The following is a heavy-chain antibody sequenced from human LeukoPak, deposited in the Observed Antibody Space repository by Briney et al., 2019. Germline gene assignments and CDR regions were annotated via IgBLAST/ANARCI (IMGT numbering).Heavy chain of an antibody. CDR1: GYTFTSYY. V-gene: IGHV1-46*01. J-gene: IGHJ5*02. D-gene: IGHD1-26*01. CDR3: ARDNSVGDNAWWFDP. CDR2: INPTGGST. Sequence: ASVKASCKASGYTFTSYYMHWVRQAPGQGLEWMGLINPTGGSTGYAQKFQGRVTMTRDMSTSTDYMELSSLRSEDTAIYYCARDNSVGDNAWWFDPWGQGTLVTVSS.